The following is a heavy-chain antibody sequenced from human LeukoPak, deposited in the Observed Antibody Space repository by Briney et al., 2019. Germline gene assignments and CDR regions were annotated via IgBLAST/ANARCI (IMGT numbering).Heavy chain of an antibody. CDR1: GFTLSDYY. CDR3: ARVACSGGSCYAFKFDY. D-gene: IGHD2-15*01. Sequence: PGGSLRLSCAASGFTLSDYYMSWIRQAPGKGLEWVSYISSSGNTIYYADSVKGRFTISRDNAKNSLYLQMNSLRAEDTAVYCCARVACSGGSCYAFKFDYWGQGTLVTVSS. CDR2: ISSSGNTI. J-gene: IGHJ4*02. V-gene: IGHV3-11*01.